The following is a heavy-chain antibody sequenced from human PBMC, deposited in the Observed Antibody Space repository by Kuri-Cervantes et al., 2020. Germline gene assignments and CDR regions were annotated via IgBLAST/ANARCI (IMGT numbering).Heavy chain of an antibody. V-gene: IGHV1-18*01. CDR2: ISAYNGNT. D-gene: IGHD2-15*01. Sequence: ASVKVSCKASGYTFTSYGISWVRQAPGQGLEWMGWISAYNGNTNYAQKLQGRVTMTTDTSTSTAYMELRSLRSDDTAVYYCARAGVNTPAAKGPSDPWGQGTLVTVSS. CDR1: GYTFTSYG. J-gene: IGHJ5*02. CDR3: ARAGVNTPAAKGPSDP.